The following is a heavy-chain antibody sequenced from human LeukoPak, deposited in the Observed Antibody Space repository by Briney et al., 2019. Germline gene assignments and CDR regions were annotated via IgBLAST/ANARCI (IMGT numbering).Heavy chain of an antibody. CDR2: IKQDGSEK. CDR3: ARDQQWLVHYYYYYYMDV. J-gene: IGHJ6*03. V-gene: IGHV3-7*01. D-gene: IGHD6-19*01. CDR1: GFTFSSYW. Sequence: GGSLRLSCAASGFTFSSYWMSWVRQAPGKGLEWVANIKQDGSEKYYVDSVKGRFTISRDNAKNSLYLQMNSLRAEDTAVYYCARDQQWLVHYYYYYYMDVWGKGTTVTVSS.